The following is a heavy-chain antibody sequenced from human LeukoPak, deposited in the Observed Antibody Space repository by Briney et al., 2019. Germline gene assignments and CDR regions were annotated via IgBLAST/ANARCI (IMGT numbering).Heavy chain of an antibody. V-gene: IGHV3-48*03. J-gene: IGHJ4*02. CDR3: AREGRCSSTSCHSFDY. CDR2: ITSSGSTM. CDR1: GFTFSSYE. Sequence: PGGSLRLSCAASGFTFSSYEMHWVRQAPGKGLEWVSCITSSGSTMYYADSVKGRFTISRDNAKNSLYLQMSSLRAEDTAVYYCAREGRCSSTSCHSFDYWGQGTLVTVSS. D-gene: IGHD2-2*02.